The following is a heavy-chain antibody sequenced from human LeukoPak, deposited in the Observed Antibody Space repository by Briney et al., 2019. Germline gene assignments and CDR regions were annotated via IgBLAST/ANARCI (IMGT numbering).Heavy chain of an antibody. CDR3: AREGSGWGGGYYYMDV. D-gene: IGHD6-19*01. J-gene: IGHJ6*03. V-gene: IGHV4-59*01. Sequence: SETLSLTCTVSGDSISSYYWSWIRQPPGKGREWIGYIYYSGSTDYNPSLKSRVTISVDTSKNQFSLKLSSVTAADTAVYYCAREGSGWGGGYYYMDVWGKGTTVTVSS. CDR2: IYYSGST. CDR1: GDSISSYY.